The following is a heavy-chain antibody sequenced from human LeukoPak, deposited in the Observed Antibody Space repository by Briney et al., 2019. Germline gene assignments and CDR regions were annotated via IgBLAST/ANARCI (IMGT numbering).Heavy chain of an antibody. CDR2: IRSSGSPI. J-gene: IGHJ4*02. Sequence: GGSLRLSCAASGFTFSSYSMNWVRQAPGKGLEWVSYIRSSGSPIYYADSVKGRFTISRDNAKNSLYLQMNSLRAEDTAVYYCAKAGGYSGYGGYFDYWGQGTLVTVSS. D-gene: IGHD5-12*01. V-gene: IGHV3-48*01. CDR3: AKAGGYSGYGGYFDY. CDR1: GFTFSSYS.